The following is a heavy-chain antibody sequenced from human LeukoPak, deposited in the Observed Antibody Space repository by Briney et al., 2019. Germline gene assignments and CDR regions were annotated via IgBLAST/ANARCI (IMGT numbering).Heavy chain of an antibody. CDR3: ARVAYSGYDYRGYFDY. V-gene: IGHV4-38-2*02. Sequence: TSETLSLTCTVSGYSISSGYYWSWICQPPGKGLEWIGEINHSGSTNYNPSLKSRVTISVDTSKNQFSLKLSSVTAADTAVYYCARVAYSGYDYRGYFDYWGQGTLVTVSS. J-gene: IGHJ4*02. D-gene: IGHD5-12*01. CDR2: INHSGST. CDR1: GYSISSGYY.